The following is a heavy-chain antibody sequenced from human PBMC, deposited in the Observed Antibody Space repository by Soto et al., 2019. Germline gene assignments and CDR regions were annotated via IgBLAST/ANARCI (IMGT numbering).Heavy chain of an antibody. Sequence: EVQLVESGGGLVKPGGSLRLSCAVSGFTFSSFGMNWVRQAPGKGLEWVSFISSSSNYIYYADSVKGRFTISRANAKNSLYLQMNSLRAEDTAVYYCARTLGDGPTVVVFDYWGQGTLVTVSS. CDR2: ISSSSNYI. V-gene: IGHV3-21*01. J-gene: IGHJ4*02. CDR1: GFTFSSFG. CDR3: ARTLGDGPTVVVFDY. D-gene: IGHD2-15*01.